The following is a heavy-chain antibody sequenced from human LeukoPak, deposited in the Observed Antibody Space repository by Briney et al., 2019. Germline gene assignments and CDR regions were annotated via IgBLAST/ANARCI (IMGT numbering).Heavy chain of an antibody. CDR2: IYSNGNT. CDR3: ARHTYYYDSSGPSQDYFDY. J-gene: IGHJ4*02. D-gene: IGHD3-22*01. CDR1: GDSISSFY. V-gene: IGHV4-59*08. Sequence: SETLSLTCTVSGDSISSFYWTWIRQPPGKGLEWIGYIYSNGNTKYNPSLESRVTLAVDTSKNQFSLKLNSVTAADTAVYYCARHTYYYDSSGPSQDYFDYWGQGTLVTISS.